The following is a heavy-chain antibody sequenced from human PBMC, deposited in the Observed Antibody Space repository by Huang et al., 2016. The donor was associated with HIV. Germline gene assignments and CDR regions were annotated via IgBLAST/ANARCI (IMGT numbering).Heavy chain of an antibody. CDR2: SGSHNGDT. V-gene: IGHV1-18*01. CDR3: ARDPWYTNVWKRNAASVI. CDR1: GYDFTSYG. Sequence: QVQLVQSGGEVKKPGASVKVSCKASGYDFTSYGVSWGRQAPGQGLEWVGGSGSHNGDTNYAQRFQGRGTLTTDTSTNTAYMEMRSLRSDDTAIYYCARDPWYTNVWKRNAASVIWGQGTMVIVSS. D-gene: IGHD2-2*02. J-gene: IGHJ3*02.